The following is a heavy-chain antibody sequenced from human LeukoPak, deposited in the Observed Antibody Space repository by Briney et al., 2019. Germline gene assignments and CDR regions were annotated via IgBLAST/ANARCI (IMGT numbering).Heavy chain of an antibody. J-gene: IGHJ6*02. D-gene: IGHD3-16*01. CDR1: GFSFTTYS. Sequence: GGFLRLSCAASGFSFTTYSINWVRQAPGKGLEWVSYISSTATTIYYADSVKGRFTISRDNAINSVYLQMNSLRVEDTAVYYCARDRVGGRYYYGMDVWGQGTTVTVSS. V-gene: IGHV3-48*04. CDR3: ARDRVGGRYYYGMDV. CDR2: ISSTATTI.